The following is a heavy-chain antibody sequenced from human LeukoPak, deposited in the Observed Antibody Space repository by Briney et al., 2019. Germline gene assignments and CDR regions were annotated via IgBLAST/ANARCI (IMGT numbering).Heavy chain of an antibody. CDR2: IKQDGSEQ. CDR3: ATDRYSSGWYDYFDY. CDR1: GFTFSSYW. J-gene: IGHJ4*02. Sequence: PGGSLRLSCAASGFTFSSYWMSWVRQAPGKGLEWVANIKQDGSEQYYVDSVKGRFTTSRDNAKNSLYLQMNSLRAEDTALYYCATDRYSSGWYDYFDYWSQGTLVTVSS. D-gene: IGHD6-19*01. V-gene: IGHV3-7*01.